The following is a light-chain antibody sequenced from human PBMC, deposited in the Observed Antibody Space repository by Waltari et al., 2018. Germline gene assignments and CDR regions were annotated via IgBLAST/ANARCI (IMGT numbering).Light chain of an antibody. CDR1: NFDVGGYHY. V-gene: IGLV2-11*01. J-gene: IGLJ3*02. CDR3: CSYAGRSTWV. CDR2: NVN. Sequence: QSALTQPRSVSGSPGQSVTISCTGTNFDVGGYHYVPWYQQHPGKAPKLMIYNVNERLSGVPDRFSGSKSGNTASLTISGLQAEDEADYFCCSYAGRSTWVFGGGTKVTVL.